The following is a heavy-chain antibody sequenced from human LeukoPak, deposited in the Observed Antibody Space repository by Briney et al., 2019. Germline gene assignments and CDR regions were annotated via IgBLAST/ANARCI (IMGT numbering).Heavy chain of an antibody. Sequence: SETLSLTCAVYGGTFSGYYWSWIRQPPGKGLEWIGEINQIGSTSYNPSLKSRVTISVDTSKNQFSLKVTSMTAADTAVYYCARVFTGIPQFSGSVSGFFDYWGQGTLVTVSS. J-gene: IGHJ4*02. V-gene: IGHV4-34*01. D-gene: IGHD6-19*01. CDR2: INQIGST. CDR1: GGTFSGYY. CDR3: ARVFTGIPQFSGSVSGFFDY.